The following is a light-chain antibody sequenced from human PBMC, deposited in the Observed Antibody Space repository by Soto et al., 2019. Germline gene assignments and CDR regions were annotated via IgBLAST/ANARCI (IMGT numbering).Light chain of an antibody. CDR1: QSVSSN. Sequence: EIVMTQSPATLSVSPGERATLSCRASQSVSSNLAWYQQKPGQAPRLLIYRASTRATGIPARFSGSGSGTEFTLTISSLQSEDFAVYYCQQYNNWPPRYTFGQGTKREIK. J-gene: IGKJ2*01. CDR3: QQYNNWPPRYT. V-gene: IGKV3-15*01. CDR2: RAS.